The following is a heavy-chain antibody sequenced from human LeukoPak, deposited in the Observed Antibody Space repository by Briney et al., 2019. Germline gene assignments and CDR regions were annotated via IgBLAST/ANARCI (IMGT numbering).Heavy chain of an antibody. Sequence: GGSLRLSCAASGFTFSGSAMHWVRQASGKGLEWVGRIRSKANSYATAYAASVKGRFTISRDDSKNTAYLQMNSLKTEDTAVYYCTTDRLGIAAIWGQGTLVTVSS. CDR3: TTDRLGIAAI. CDR1: GFTFSGSA. V-gene: IGHV3-73*01. J-gene: IGHJ4*02. D-gene: IGHD6-13*01. CDR2: IRSKANSYAT.